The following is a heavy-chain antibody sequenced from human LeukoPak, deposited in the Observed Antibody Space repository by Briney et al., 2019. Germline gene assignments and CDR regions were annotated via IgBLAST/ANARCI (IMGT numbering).Heavy chain of an antibody. V-gene: IGHV3-7*04. J-gene: IGHJ4*02. CDR1: GFIFSTSW. D-gene: IGHD3-16*01. CDR3: ARGDGRGIDN. Sequence: GGSPRLSCAASGFIFSTSWMSWVRQAPGKGLEWVANMNRDGSDKYYVNSVRGRFTISRDNAKNSLYLQMNSLRAEDTAVYFCARGDGRGIDNWGLGTLVTVSS. CDR2: MNRDGSDK.